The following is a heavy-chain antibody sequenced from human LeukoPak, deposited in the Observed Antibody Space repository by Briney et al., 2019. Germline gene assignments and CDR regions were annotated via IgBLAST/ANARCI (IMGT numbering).Heavy chain of an antibody. V-gene: IGHV3-43D*03. CDR3: AKDMAAYYYASGNIDY. CDR1: GFTFDDYA. D-gene: IGHD3-10*01. Sequence: GGSLRLSCAASGFTFDDYAMHWVRQAPGKGLEWVSLISWDGGSTYYADSVKGRFTIPRDNSKNSLYLQMNSLRTEDTALYYCAKDMAAYYYASGNIDYWGQGTLVTVSS. CDR2: ISWDGGST. J-gene: IGHJ4*02.